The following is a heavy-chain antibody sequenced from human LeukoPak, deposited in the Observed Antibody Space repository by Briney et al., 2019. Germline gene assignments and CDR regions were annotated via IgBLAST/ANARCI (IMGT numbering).Heavy chain of an antibody. D-gene: IGHD3-16*01. Sequence: SETLSLTCTVSGGSISSYYWSWIRQPPGKGLERIGYIYYSGSTNYNPSLKSRVTISVDTSKNQFSLKLSSVTAADTAVYYCARELDLGYGMDVWGQGTTVTVSS. CDR2: IYYSGST. CDR1: GGSISSYY. J-gene: IGHJ6*02. CDR3: ARELDLGYGMDV. V-gene: IGHV4-59*01.